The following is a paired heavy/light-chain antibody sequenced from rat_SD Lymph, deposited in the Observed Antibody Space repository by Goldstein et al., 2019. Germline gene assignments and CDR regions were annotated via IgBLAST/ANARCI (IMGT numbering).Heavy chain of an antibody. V-gene: IGHV5-25*01. Sequence: EVQLVESGGGLVQPGRSLKLSCAASGFTFSSFPMAWVRQAPKKGLEWVASISSGGGGTYYPDSVKGRFTISRDNAKSTLYLQMDSLRSEDTASYYCARQDYYDGTYHYWGQGVMVTVSS. D-gene: IGHD1-12*02. CDR2: ISSGGGGT. CDR1: GFTFSSFP. J-gene: IGHJ2*01. CDR3: ARQDYYDGTYHY.
Light chain of an antibody. J-gene: IGKJ1*01. Sequence: DTVLTQSPALAVSLGQRVTISCRASKSVSTYMHWYQQKSGQQPKLLIYSASNLESGVPSRFSGSGSGTDFTLTIDPVEADDIANYYCQQSNELPWTFGGGTKLELK. CDR3: QQSNELPWT. CDR1: KSVSTY. V-gene: IGKV3S6*01. CDR2: SAS.